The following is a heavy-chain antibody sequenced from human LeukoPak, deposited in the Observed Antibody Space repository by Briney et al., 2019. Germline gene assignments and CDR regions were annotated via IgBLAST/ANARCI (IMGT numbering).Heavy chain of an antibody. CDR2: ISGSGGST. Sequence: PGGSLRLSCEASGFTFSSYAMSWVRQAPGKGLEWVSGISGSGGSTYYADSVKGRFTISRDNAKNSLYLQMNSLRAEDTAVYYCAREAYYYYYMDVWGKGTTVTVSS. CDR1: GFTFSSYA. V-gene: IGHV3-23*01. CDR3: AREAYYYYYMDV. D-gene: IGHD1-26*01. J-gene: IGHJ6*03.